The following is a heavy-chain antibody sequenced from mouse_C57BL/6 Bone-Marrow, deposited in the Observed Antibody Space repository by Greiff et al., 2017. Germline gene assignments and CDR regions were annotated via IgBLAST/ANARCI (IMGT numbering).Heavy chain of an antibody. CDR2: IWSGGST. V-gene: IGHV2-2*01. J-gene: IGHJ4*01. CDR1: GFSLTSYG. Sequence: VQRVESGPGLVQPSQSLSITCTVSGFSLTSYGVHWVRQSPGKGLEWLGVIWSGGSTDYNAAFISRLSISKDNSKSQVFFKMNSLQADDTAIYYCASDLVSNYYAMDYWGQGTSVTVSS. CDR3: ASDLVSNYYAMDY.